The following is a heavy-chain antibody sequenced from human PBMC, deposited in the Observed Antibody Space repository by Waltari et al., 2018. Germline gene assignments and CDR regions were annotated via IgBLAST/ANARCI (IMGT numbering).Heavy chain of an antibody. CDR2: IKPDGGEK. D-gene: IGHD3-3*01. J-gene: IGHJ4*02. Sequence: EVQLVVSGGGLVRPGGSLRLSCAASGFTFSSDWMSWVRQAPGEGWEFVANIKPDGGEKFYADSVKGRFTISRDNARNSLYLQMTSLRVEDTAVYYCARFGVEAGLDGWGQGTLVTVSS. CDR3: ARFGVEAGLDG. CDR1: GFTFSSDW. V-gene: IGHV3-7*01.